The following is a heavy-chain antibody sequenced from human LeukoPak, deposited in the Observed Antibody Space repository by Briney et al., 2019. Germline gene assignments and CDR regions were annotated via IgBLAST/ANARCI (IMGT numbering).Heavy chain of an antibody. CDR2: INTNTGNP. V-gene: IGHV7-4-1*02. CDR1: GYTSTSYA. D-gene: IGHD3-22*01. Sequence: ASVKVSCKASGYTSTSYAMNWVRQAPGQGLEWMGWINTNTGNPTYAQGFTGRFVFSLDTSVSTAYLQISSLKAEDTAVYYCARGTYYYDSSGYYGDYWGQGTLVTVSS. CDR3: ARGTYYYDSSGYYGDY. J-gene: IGHJ4*02.